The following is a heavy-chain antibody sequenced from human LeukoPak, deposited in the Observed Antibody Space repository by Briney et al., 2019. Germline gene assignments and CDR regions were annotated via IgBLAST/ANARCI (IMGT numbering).Heavy chain of an antibody. V-gene: IGHV4-59*12. D-gene: IGHD1-1*01. CDR2: IYYSGST. Sequence: PSETLSLTCTVSGGSISSYYWSWIRQPPGKGLEWIGYIYYSGSTNYNPSLKSRVTISVHTSKNQFSLKLSSVTAADTAVYYCARVLSTSWPGGNYYYYMDVWGKGTTVTISS. CDR3: ARVLSTSWPGGNYYYYMDV. CDR1: GGSISSYY. J-gene: IGHJ6*03.